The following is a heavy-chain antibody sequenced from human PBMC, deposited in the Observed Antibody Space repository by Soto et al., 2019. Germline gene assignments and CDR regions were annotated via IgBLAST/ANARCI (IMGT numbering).Heavy chain of an antibody. V-gene: IGHV3-9*01. Sequence: PGGSLRLSCAASGFTFDDYAMHWVRQAPGKGLEWVSGISWNSGSIGYADSVKGRFTISRDNAKNSLYLQMNSLRAEDTALYYCAKDSLYSSSWYGYFDYWGQGTLVTVSS. J-gene: IGHJ4*02. CDR2: ISWNSGSI. CDR3: AKDSLYSSSWYGYFDY. D-gene: IGHD6-13*01. CDR1: GFTFDDYA.